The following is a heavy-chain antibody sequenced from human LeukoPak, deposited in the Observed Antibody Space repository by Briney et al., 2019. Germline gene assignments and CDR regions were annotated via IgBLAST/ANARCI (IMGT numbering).Heavy chain of an antibody. Sequence: PSETLPLTCTVSGYSISSGYYWGWIRQPPGKGLEWIGSIYHSGSTYYNPSLKSRVTISVDTSKNQFSLKLSSVTAADTAVYYCARDYPDYYDSSGLDYWGQGTLVTVSS. CDR3: ARDYPDYYDSSGLDY. CDR1: GYSISSGYY. D-gene: IGHD3-22*01. V-gene: IGHV4-38-2*02. CDR2: IYHSGST. J-gene: IGHJ4*02.